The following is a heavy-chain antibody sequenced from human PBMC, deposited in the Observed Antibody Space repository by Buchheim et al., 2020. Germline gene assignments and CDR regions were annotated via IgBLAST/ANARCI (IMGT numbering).Heavy chain of an antibody. Sequence: QVQLQESGPGLVKPSQTLSLTCTVSGGSISSGGYYWSWIRQPPGKGLEWIGEINHSGSTNYNPSLKSRVTISVDTSKNQFSLKLSSVTAADTAVYYCARGPRGYYGSGSYRWFDPWGQGTL. CDR2: INHSGST. CDR3: ARGPRGYYGSGSYRWFDP. V-gene: IGHV4-31*03. CDR1: GGSISSGGYY. D-gene: IGHD3-10*01. J-gene: IGHJ5*02.